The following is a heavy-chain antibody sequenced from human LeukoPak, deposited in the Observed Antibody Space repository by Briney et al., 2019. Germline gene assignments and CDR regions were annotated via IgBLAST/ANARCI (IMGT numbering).Heavy chain of an antibody. D-gene: IGHD6-13*01. Sequence: PSEPLSLTCTVSGGSISSYYWSWIRQPAGKGLEWIGRIYTSGSTNYNPSLKSRVTMSVDTSKNQFSLKLSSVTAADTAVYYCARAKIAAAELWFDPWGQGTLVTVSS. CDR3: ARAKIAAAELWFDP. J-gene: IGHJ5*02. V-gene: IGHV4-4*07. CDR1: GGSISSYY. CDR2: IYTSGST.